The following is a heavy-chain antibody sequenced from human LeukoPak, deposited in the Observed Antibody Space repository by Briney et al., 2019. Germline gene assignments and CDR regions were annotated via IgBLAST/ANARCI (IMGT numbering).Heavy chain of an antibody. Sequence: ASVKVSCKXSGYTFTSNDINWVRQATGQGLEWMGWMNPNSGNTGYAQKFQGRVTMTRNTSISTAYMELSSLRSEDTAVYYCARGGDSSGHTDYWGQGTLVTVSS. J-gene: IGHJ4*02. V-gene: IGHV1-8*01. D-gene: IGHD3-22*01. CDR3: ARGGDSSGHTDY. CDR2: MNPNSGNT. CDR1: GYTFTSND.